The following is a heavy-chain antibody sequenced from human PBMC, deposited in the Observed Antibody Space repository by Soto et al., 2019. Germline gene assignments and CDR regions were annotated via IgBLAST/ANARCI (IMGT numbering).Heavy chain of an antibody. CDR1: GGSISSGGYY. CDR3: ARDQVVGKPWHAFDI. CDR2: IYYSGST. V-gene: IGHV4-31*03. D-gene: IGHD2-2*01. J-gene: IGHJ3*02. Sequence: SETLSLTCTVSGGSISSGGYYWSWIRQHPGKGLEWIGYIYYSGSTYYNPSLKSRVTISVDTSKNQFSLKLSSVTAADTAVYYCARDQVVGKPWHAFDIRGQGTMVTVSS.